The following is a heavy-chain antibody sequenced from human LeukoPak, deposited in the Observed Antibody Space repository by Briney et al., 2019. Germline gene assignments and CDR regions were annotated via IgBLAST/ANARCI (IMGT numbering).Heavy chain of an antibody. V-gene: IGHV4-34*01. D-gene: IGHD2-15*01. Sequence: SETLSLTCAVYGGSFSGYYWSWIRQPPGKGLEWIGEINHSGSINYNPSLKSRVTISVDKSKNQFSLKLSSVTAADTAVYYCARFCSGGSCYWDWGQGTLVTVSS. CDR3: ARFCSGGSCYWD. CDR2: INHSGSI. J-gene: IGHJ4*02. CDR1: GGSFSGYY.